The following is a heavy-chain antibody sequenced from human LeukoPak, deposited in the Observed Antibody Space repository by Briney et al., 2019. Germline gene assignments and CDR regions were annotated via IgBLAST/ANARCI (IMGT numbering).Heavy chain of an antibody. D-gene: IGHD3-10*01. V-gene: IGHV1-8*03. J-gene: IGHJ3*02. CDR2: MNPNSCHT. Sequence: WMNPNSCHTAYAQKFPGRVTITRNNSISKAYMEMSSLRYEDTAVYYCARADHNSGSNAFDIWGQGTMVTVSS. CDR3: ARADHNSGSNAFDI.